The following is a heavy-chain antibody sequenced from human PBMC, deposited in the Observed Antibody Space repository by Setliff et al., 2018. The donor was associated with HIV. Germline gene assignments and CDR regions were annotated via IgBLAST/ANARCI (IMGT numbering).Heavy chain of an antibody. Sequence: GSLRLSCAGSGFTLSSNWMHWVRQAPGEGLVWVSRINEDGSGTSYADSVQGRFTISRDNAKNTLYLQMNSLRAEDTAVYYCVRDITTCWDVWGQGTTVTVS. CDR1: GFTLSSNW. V-gene: IGHV3-74*01. J-gene: IGHJ6*02. D-gene: IGHD4-4*01. CDR2: INEDGSGT. CDR3: VRDITTCWDV.